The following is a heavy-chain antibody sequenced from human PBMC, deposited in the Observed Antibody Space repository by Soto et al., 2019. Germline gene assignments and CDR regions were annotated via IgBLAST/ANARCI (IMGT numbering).Heavy chain of an antibody. CDR1: GGTFINYA. J-gene: IGHJ5*02. CDR2: ITPIFGTR. V-gene: IGHV1-69*12. D-gene: IGHD6-13*01. Sequence: QVQLVQSGTEVKKPGSSVKVSCEASGGTFINYAFTWVRQAPGQGLEWMGGITPIFGTRNYAQKFQGRVTITADXXTXTXFMELSSLKSEDTAVYYCARDQGLVAARTTTNWLGPWGQGTLVTVSS. CDR3: ARDQGLVAARTTTNWLGP.